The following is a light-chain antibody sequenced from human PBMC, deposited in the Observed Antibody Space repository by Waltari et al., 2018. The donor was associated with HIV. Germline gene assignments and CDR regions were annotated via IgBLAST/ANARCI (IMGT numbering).Light chain of an antibody. Sequence: QSALTQPRSVSGSPGQSVTLPCTGTSSDIRYFDYVPWYQQYPGKAPQVIIYEVNQRPSGVPDRFTGSKSGITASLTISGLQGEDEADYYCCSYAGAYTYVFGTGTKVNVL. CDR1: SSDIRYFDY. V-gene: IGLV2-11*01. CDR3: CSYAGAYTYV. J-gene: IGLJ1*01. CDR2: EVN.